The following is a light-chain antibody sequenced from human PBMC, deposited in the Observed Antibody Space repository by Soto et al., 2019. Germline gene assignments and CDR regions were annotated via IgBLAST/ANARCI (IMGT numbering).Light chain of an antibody. CDR3: GSWDSSLSAYV. V-gene: IGLV1-51*01. CDR1: SSNIGGNS. J-gene: IGLJ1*01. CDR2: DDN. Sequence: QCLLTQPPSVSAARGQKFNISCSGSSSNIGGNSVSWYQQLPGTAPKLLIYDDNKRPSGIPGRFSGSKYGTSGTLGITGFQTGDEADYYFGSWDSSLSAYVFGTGTKVTVL.